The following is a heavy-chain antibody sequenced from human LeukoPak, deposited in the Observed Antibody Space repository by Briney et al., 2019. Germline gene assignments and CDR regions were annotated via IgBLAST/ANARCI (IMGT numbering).Heavy chain of an antibody. D-gene: IGHD3-22*01. V-gene: IGHV3-23*01. Sequence: GGSLRLSCAASGFTFSSYAMSWVRQAPGKGLEWVSAISGSGGSTYYADSVKGRFTISRDNSKNTLYLQMNSLRAEDTAVYYCAKAVMYYYDSSGYYPDYWGQGTLVTVSS. CDR1: GFTFSSYA. CDR3: AKAVMYYYDSSGYYPDY. CDR2: ISGSGGST. J-gene: IGHJ4*02.